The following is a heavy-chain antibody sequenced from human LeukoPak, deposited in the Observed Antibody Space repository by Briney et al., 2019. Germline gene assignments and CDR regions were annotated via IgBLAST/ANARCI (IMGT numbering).Heavy chain of an antibody. J-gene: IGHJ5*02. CDR1: GGTFSSYA. Sequence: SVKVSCKASGGTFSSYAISWVRQAPGQGLEWMGGIIPISGTANYAQKFQGRVTITADESTSTAYMELSSLRSEDTAVYYCARSGSSSWQINWFDPWGQGTLVTVSS. D-gene: IGHD6-13*01. CDR2: IIPISGTA. CDR3: ARSGSSSWQINWFDP. V-gene: IGHV1-69*01.